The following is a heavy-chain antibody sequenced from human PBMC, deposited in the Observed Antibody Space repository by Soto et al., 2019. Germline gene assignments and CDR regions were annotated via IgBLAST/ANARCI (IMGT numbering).Heavy chain of an antibody. D-gene: IGHD3-10*01. J-gene: IGHJ4*02. CDR2: IFKGGMT. CDR3: ATHFPPLHSGSHYFDN. Sequence: QVQLQESGPGLVKPSETLSLTCTVSGGSGLYWNWIRQPPGRGLEWVGFIFKGGMTTYNPSLKGRVTISEDATKTQFSLKLTSMTAADTAVYYCATHFPPLHSGSHYFDNWGQGTLVAVSS. V-gene: IGHV4-59*08. CDR1: GGSGLY.